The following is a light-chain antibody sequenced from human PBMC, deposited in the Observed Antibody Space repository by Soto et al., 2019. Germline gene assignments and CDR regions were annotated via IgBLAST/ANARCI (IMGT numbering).Light chain of an antibody. CDR1: QTVSSK. V-gene: IGKV3-20*01. CDR2: DTS. CDR3: QQYSASPLS. Sequence: EIVLTQSPATLSSSPGERATLSCRASQTVSSKLAWYQHKPGQAPRLLIYDTSNRATGIPDRFSGSGSGTDFTLTISRLEPEDFEVYYCQQYSASPLSFGGGTKVDIK. J-gene: IGKJ4*01.